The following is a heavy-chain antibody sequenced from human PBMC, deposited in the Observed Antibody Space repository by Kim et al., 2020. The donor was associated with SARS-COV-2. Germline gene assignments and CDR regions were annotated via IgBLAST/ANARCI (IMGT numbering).Heavy chain of an antibody. Sequence: ASVKVSCKASGYTFNKYSINWVRQAPGQGLQWMGWINTDTGDPTYAQDFRGRFVFSLDTSVDTAYLQINSLKTEDTAMYYCTRGPKYYGWGQGTLVTVS. D-gene: IGHD3-16*01. CDR3: TRGPKYYG. CDR1: GYTFNKYS. CDR2: INTDTGDP. V-gene: IGHV7-4-1*02. J-gene: IGHJ1*01.